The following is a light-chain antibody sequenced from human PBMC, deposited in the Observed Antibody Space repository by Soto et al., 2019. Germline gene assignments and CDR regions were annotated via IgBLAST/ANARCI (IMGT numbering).Light chain of an antibody. V-gene: IGLV2-18*01. J-gene: IGLJ1*01. CDR1: SSDVGSYNR. CDR2: EVS. Sequence: QSALTQPPSVSGSPGQSVTISCTGTSSDVGSYNRVSWYQQPPGTAPKLMIYEVSNRPSGVPDRFSGSKSGNTASLTISGLQAEDEADYYCSLYTSSSTLGVFGTGTKATVL. CDR3: SLYTSSSTLGV.